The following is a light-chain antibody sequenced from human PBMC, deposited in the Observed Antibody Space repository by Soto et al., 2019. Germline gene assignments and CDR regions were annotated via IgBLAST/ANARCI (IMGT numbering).Light chain of an antibody. V-gene: IGKV3-20*01. J-gene: IGKJ1*01. CDR3: QQYDSSLLT. Sequence: IVLTHSPASLSLSPCERATMTFRAGQGVSSSYLAWYQQKPGQAPRLLIYGASSRATGIPDRFSGSGSGTDFTLTISRLEPEDFAVYYCQQYDSSLLTFGQGTKVDIK. CDR1: QGVSSSY. CDR2: GAS.